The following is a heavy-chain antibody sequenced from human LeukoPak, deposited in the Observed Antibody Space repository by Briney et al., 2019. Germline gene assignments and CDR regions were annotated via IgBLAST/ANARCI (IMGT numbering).Heavy chain of an antibody. V-gene: IGHV3-33*06. Sequence: PGGSLRLSCATSGFTFSHYGMHWVRQAPGKGLEWVAVIWSDGSNRYYGDPVKGRFTISRDNFQSTVYLQMSSLRAEDTAVYYCAKDAQRGFDYSNSLDNWGQGTLVTVSS. CDR1: GFTFSHYG. D-gene: IGHD4-11*01. CDR2: IWSDGSNR. J-gene: IGHJ4*02. CDR3: AKDAQRGFDYSNSLDN.